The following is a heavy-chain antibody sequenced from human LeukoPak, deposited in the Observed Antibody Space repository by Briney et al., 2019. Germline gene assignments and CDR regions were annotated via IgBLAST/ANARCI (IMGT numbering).Heavy chain of an antibody. V-gene: IGHV4-39*01. J-gene: IGHJ4*02. CDR2: IYYSGST. CDR1: GGSISSRSYY. CDR3: ARREFTDYYDSSGYYYGYYFDY. Sequence: PSETVSLTCTVSGGSISSRSYYWGWLRQPPGKGLEWIGSIYYSGSTSYTPCIKSRVPIPVDTSKNQYSLKLSSVTAADTAVYYCARREFTDYYDSSGYYYGYYFDYWGQGTLVTVSS. D-gene: IGHD3-22*01.